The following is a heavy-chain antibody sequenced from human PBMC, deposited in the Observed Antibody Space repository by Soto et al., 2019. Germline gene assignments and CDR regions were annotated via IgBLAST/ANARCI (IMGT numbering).Heavy chain of an antibody. Sequence: PSETLSLTCTVSGGSISSGDYYWSWIRQPPGKGLEWIGYIYYSGSTYYNPSLKSRVTISVDTSKNQFSLKLSSVTAADTAVYYCARAQYYYDSSGYPDAFDIWGQGTMVTVS. D-gene: IGHD3-22*01. J-gene: IGHJ3*02. CDR2: IYYSGST. V-gene: IGHV4-30-4*01. CDR3: ARAQYYYDSSGYPDAFDI. CDR1: GGSISSGDYY.